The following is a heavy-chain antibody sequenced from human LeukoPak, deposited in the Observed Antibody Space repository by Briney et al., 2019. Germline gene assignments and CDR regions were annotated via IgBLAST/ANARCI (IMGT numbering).Heavy chain of an antibody. CDR2: ISSSSSYI. CDR1: GFTFSSYS. J-gene: IGHJ4*02. Sequence: GGSLRLSCAASGFTFSSYSMNWVRQAPGKGLEWVSSISSSSSYIYHADSVKGRFTISRDNAKNSLYLQMNSLRAEDTAVYYCAKNGYSSGWRPDYWGQGTLVTVSS. V-gene: IGHV3-21*01. CDR3: AKNGYSSGWRPDY. D-gene: IGHD6-19*01.